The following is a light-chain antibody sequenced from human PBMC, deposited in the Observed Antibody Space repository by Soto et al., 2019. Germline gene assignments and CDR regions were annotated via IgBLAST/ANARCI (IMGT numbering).Light chain of an antibody. CDR1: QSVSSS. Sequence: EIVLTQSPATLALSPGERATPSCTASQSVSSSLAWYQQKPGQAPRLLICDASNRATGIPARFSGSGSVTDFTLTISSLEPEDFAVYYCQHRSSWPYTFGQGTKLEIK. CDR2: DAS. CDR3: QHRSSWPYT. J-gene: IGKJ2*01. V-gene: IGKV3-11*01.